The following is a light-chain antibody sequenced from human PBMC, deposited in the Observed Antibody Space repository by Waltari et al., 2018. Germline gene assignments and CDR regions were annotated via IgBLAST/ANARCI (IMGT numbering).Light chain of an antibody. V-gene: IGKV3-20*01. Sequence: EIVLTQSPGTLSLSPGERATLSCRASQSVNNNYLAWYQAKPVPAPRLLIYGISLRATGVPDRFSGGGSGTDFTLTISRLEPEDFAVYYCQHYGGSPKYTFGQGTKLEIK. CDR1: QSVNNNY. CDR3: QHYGGSPKYT. CDR2: GIS. J-gene: IGKJ2*01.